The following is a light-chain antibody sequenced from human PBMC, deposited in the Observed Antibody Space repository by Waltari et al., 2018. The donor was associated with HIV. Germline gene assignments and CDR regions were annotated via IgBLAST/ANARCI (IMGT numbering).Light chain of an antibody. CDR3: CSYAGRSTVV. J-gene: IGLJ2*01. CDR2: EGS. CDR1: SSDVGSYNL. V-gene: IGLV2-23*01. Sequence: QSALTQPDSVSGSPGQSITISCTGTSSDVGSYNLVSCYQQHPGKVPKRMIYEGSKRPSGVSNRFSGSRSGNTASLTISGLQAEDEADYYCCSYAGRSTVVFGGGTKLTVL.